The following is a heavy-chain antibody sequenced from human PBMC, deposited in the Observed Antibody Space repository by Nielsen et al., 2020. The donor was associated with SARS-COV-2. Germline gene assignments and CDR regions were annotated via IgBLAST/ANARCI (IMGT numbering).Heavy chain of an antibody. D-gene: IGHD3-3*01. CDR2: FEPGDDET. J-gene: IGHJ4*02. Sequence: ASVKVSCKVSGYTLSELSIHWVRQDPGKGLEWMGGFEPGDDETVYAQKFQGRIAITEYTSADTAYMDLSSLRTEDTAVYYCATSLVAAIFGVLDYWGPGTLVTVSS. V-gene: IGHV1-24*01. CDR3: ATSLVAAIFGVLDY. CDR1: GYTLSELS.